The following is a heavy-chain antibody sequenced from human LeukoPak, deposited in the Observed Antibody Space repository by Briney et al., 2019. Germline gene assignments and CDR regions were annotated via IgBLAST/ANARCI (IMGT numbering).Heavy chain of an antibody. CDR2: ISGSGGST. J-gene: IGHJ4*02. CDR3: ASIGDFWSGYYFDY. D-gene: IGHD3-3*01. CDR1: GFTFSSYA. Sequence: PGGSLRLSCAASGFTFSSYAMSWVRQAPGKGLEWVSAISGSGGSTYYADSVKGRFTISRDNSKNTLYLQMNSLRAEDTAVYYCASIGDFWSGYYFDYWGQGTLVTVSS. V-gene: IGHV3-23*01.